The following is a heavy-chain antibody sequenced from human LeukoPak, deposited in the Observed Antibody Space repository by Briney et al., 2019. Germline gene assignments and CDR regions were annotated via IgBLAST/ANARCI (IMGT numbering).Heavy chain of an antibody. D-gene: IGHD3-10*01. CDR2: IYYSGST. J-gene: IGHJ4*02. CDR1: GGSISSYY. V-gene: IGHV4-59*08. CDR3: AREGSGSYSPNFDY. Sequence: PSETLSLTCTVSGGSISSYYWSWIRQPPGKGLEWIGYIYYSGSTNYNPSLKSRVTISVDTSKNQFSLKLSSVTAADTAVYYCAREGSGSYSPNFDYWGQGTLVTVSS.